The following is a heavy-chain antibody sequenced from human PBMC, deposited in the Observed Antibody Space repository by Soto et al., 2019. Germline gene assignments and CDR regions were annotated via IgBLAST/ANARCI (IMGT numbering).Heavy chain of an antibody. V-gene: IGHV1-3*01. CDR1: GYIFINYA. CDR3: ARSGYSSGWYHWYFDF. D-gene: IGHD6-19*01. Sequence: QVQLVQSGAEVKKPGASVKISCKTSGYIFINYAMHWVRQAPGQRLEWMGWINGGNGNTQYSQKFQGRVTITRDTSASTIYMELSSLTSEDTAVFYWARSGYSSGWYHWYFDFWGRGTLVTVSS. J-gene: IGHJ2*01. CDR2: INGGNGNT.